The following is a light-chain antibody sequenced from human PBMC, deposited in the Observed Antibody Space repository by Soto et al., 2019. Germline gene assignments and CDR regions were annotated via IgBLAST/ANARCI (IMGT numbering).Light chain of an antibody. Sequence: DIVLTQSPGTLSLSPGERATLSCRASQSIRSSYLAWYQQKPGQAPRLLIFGASTRATGIPDRFSGSGSETDFTLTIRGLEHEDFAVYYCYQYDTSPRTFGQGTKVEIK. J-gene: IGKJ1*01. CDR3: YQYDTSPRT. V-gene: IGKV3-20*01. CDR2: GAS. CDR1: QSIRSSY.